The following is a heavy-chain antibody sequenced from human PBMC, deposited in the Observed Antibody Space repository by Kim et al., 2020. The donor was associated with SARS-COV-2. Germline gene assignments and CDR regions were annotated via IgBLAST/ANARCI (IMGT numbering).Heavy chain of an antibody. Sequence: SETLSLTCAVYGGSFSGYYWSWIRQPPGKGLEWIGEINHSGSTNYNPSLKSRVTISVDTSKNQFSLKLSSVTAADTAVYYCARRYDILTGDISYYYYYGMDVWGEGTTVTVSS. CDR3: ARRYDILTGDISYYYYYGMDV. V-gene: IGHV4-34*01. CDR1: GGSFSGYY. CDR2: INHSGST. J-gene: IGHJ6*04. D-gene: IGHD3-9*01.